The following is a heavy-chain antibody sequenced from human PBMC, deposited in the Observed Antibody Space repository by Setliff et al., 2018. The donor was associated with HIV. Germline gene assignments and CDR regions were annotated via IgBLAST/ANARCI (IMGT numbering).Heavy chain of an antibody. D-gene: IGHD3-3*01. Sequence: PSETLSLTCVVYGGSFSDFYWVWVRQPPSKGLEWIGEITHRGSTTYNPSLKSRVTMSVDTSKNQFSRKLSSVTAADTAVYYCARDQAEYNFWSGYWGNYYYYMDVWGKGTTVTVSS. J-gene: IGHJ6*03. CDR3: ARDQAEYNFWSGYWGNYYYYMDV. CDR1: GGSFSDFY. V-gene: IGHV4-34*01. CDR2: ITHRGST.